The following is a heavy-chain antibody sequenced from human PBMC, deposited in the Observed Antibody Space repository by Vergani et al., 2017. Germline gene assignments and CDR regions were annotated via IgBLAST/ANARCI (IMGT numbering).Heavy chain of an antibody. CDR2: INHSGST. Sequence: QVQLQQWGAGLLKPSETLSLTCAVYGGSFSGYYWSWIRQPPGKGLEWVGEINHSGSTNYNPSLKSRVTISVDTSKNQFSLKLSAVNAADTAVYYCAREGFNFYYCSSTSCYGSSAFDIWGQGTMVTVSS. J-gene: IGHJ3*02. CDR3: AREGFNFYYCSSTSCYGSSAFDI. D-gene: IGHD2-2*01. V-gene: IGHV4-34*01. CDR1: GGSFSGYY.